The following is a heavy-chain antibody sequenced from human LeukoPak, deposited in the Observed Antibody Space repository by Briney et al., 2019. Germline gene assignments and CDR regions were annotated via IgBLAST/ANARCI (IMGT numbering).Heavy chain of an antibody. V-gene: IGHV3-74*01. CDR2: IHTDGSST. Sequence: PGGSLRLSCAASEFTLSHYSMHWLRQAPGKGLVWVSRIHTDGSSTNYADSVKGRLTISRDNAKNTLYLQMNSLRAGDTAVYYCAREIGGVNAFDLWGQGTMVTVSS. CDR3: AREIGGVNAFDL. J-gene: IGHJ3*01. CDR1: EFTLSHYS.